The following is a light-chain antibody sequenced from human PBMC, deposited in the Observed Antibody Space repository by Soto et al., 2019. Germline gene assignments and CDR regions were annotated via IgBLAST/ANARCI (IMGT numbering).Light chain of an antibody. Sequence: DIQMTQSPSSLSASVGDRATITCRASQNITTYLNWYQQKPGKAPQVLIYTASSLQSGVPSRFSGSGSGTDFPLTISSLQPEHFAIYYCQQSYSPPWTFGQGTKVDIK. V-gene: IGKV1-39*01. CDR1: QNITTY. CDR2: TAS. J-gene: IGKJ1*01. CDR3: QQSYSPPWT.